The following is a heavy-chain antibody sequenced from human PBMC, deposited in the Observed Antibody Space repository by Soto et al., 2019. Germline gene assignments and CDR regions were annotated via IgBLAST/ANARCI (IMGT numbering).Heavy chain of an antibody. V-gene: IGHV1-18*01. CDR3: ARADDFWSVYQIDY. J-gene: IGHJ4*02. Sequence: ASVKVSCKASGYTFTSYGISWVRQAPGQGLEWMGWISAYNGNTNYAQKLQGRVTMTTDTSTSTAYMELRSLRSDDTAVYYCARADDFWSVYQIDYWGQGTLVTVSS. CDR2: ISAYNGNT. CDR1: GYTFTSYG. D-gene: IGHD3-3*01.